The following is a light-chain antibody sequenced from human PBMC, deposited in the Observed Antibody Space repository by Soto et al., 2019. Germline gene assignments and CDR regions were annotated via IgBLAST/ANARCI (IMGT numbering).Light chain of an antibody. CDR2: AAS. CDR3: QQSYSTPRR. J-gene: IGKJ1*01. CDR1: QSISSY. V-gene: IGKV1-39*01. Sequence: DIQMTQSPSSLSASVGDRVTITCRASQSISSYLNWYQQKPGKAPKLLIYAASSLQSGVPSRFSGSGSGTDFALTISILQPEDVATYDCQQSYSTPRRFGQCTKV.